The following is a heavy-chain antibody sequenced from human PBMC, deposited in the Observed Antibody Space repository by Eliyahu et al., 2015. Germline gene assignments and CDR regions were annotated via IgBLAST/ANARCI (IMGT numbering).Heavy chain of an antibody. D-gene: IGHD6-13*01. CDR1: GGSISXSSYY. CDR2: IYYSGST. CDR3: ARHVGAASSGINWFDP. V-gene: IGHV4-39*01. J-gene: IGHJ5*02. Sequence: QLQLQESGPGLVKPSETLSLTCTXSGGSISXSSYYWGWXRQPPGKGLEWIGSIYYSGSTYYNPSLKSRVTISVDTSKNQFSLKLSSVTAADTAVYYCARHVGAASSGINWFDPWGQGTLVTVSS.